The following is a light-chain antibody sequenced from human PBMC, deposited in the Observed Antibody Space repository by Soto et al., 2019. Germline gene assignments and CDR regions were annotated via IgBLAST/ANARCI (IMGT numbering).Light chain of an antibody. CDR1: SSDIGAYNS. Sequence: QSALTQPPSASGSPGQSVTISCTGTSSDIGAYNSVSSYQQLPGKAPKLMIYEVNKRPSGVPDRFSGSGSGNTASLTVSGLQAEDEADYYCSSYAGSNTVVFGGGTKLTVL. J-gene: IGLJ2*01. CDR2: EVN. CDR3: SSYAGSNTVV. V-gene: IGLV2-8*01.